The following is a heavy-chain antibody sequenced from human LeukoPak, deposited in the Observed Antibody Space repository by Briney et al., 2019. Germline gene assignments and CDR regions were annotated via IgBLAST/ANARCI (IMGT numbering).Heavy chain of an antibody. V-gene: IGHV4-39*01. CDR3: AILDIVATIRDDAFDI. J-gene: IGHJ3*02. CDR1: GGSMSSSSYY. CDR2: IYYSGST. Sequence: SETLSLTCGVSGGSMSSSSYYWGWIRQPPGKGLEWIGSIYYSGSTYYNPSLKSRVTISVDTSKNQFSLKLSSVTAADTAVYYCAILDIVATIRDDAFDIWGQGTMVTVSS. D-gene: IGHD5-12*01.